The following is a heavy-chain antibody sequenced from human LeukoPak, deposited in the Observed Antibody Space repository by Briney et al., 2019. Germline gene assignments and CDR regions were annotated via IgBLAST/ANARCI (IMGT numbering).Heavy chain of an antibody. D-gene: IGHD2-21*01. V-gene: IGHV1-69*01. CDR2: IIPIFATA. J-gene: IGHJ4*02. CDR1: GGTFSSYA. CDR3: WGGGWKKPFDY. Sequence: SVKVSCKASGGTFSSYAISWVRQAPGQGLEWMGGIIPIFATANYAQKFQGRVTITADVSTSTAYMELSSLRSEDTAVYYCWGGGWKKPFDYWGQGTLVTVSS.